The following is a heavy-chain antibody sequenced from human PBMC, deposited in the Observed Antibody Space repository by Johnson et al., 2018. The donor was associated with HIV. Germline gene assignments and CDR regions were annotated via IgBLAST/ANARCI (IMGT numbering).Heavy chain of an antibody. J-gene: IGHJ3*02. CDR3: AKDGGSYGGAFDI. CDR1: GFTFSSGFTFSVYW. D-gene: IGHD1-26*01. V-gene: IGHV3-74*01. CDR2: IKSDGST. Sequence: VQLVESGGALIQPGGSLRLSCAASGFTFSSGFTFSVYWMHWVRQAPGKGLVWVSRIKSDGSTTYADSVKGRFTISRDNAKNTVYLQMNSLRAEDTAVYYCAKDGGSYGGAFDIWGQGTMVTVSS.